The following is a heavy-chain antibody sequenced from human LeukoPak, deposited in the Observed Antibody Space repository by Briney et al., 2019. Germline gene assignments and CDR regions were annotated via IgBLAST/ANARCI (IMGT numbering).Heavy chain of an antibody. CDR3: AKDYPHAFDI. J-gene: IGHJ3*02. Sequence: GGSLRLSCAASGFTFNSYAMYWVRQAPGKGLEWVSLISGDGGSTYYADSVKGRFTISRDNSKNSLYLQMNSLRTEDTALYYCAKDYPHAFDIWGQGTMVTVSS. V-gene: IGHV3-43*02. CDR1: GFTFNSYA. CDR2: ISGDGGST.